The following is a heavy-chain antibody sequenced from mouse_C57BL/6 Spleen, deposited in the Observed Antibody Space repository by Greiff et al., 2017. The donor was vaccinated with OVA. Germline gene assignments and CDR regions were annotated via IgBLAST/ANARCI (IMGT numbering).Heavy chain of an antibody. CDR3: ADYYGSSPWYFEV. CDR2: ISYDGSN. CDR1: GYSITSGYY. Sequence: EVQLQESGPGLVKPSQSLSLTCSVTGYSITSGYYWNWIRQFPGNKLEWMGYISYDGSNNYNPSLKNRISITRDTSKNQLCLKLNSVTTEDTATYDCADYYGSSPWYFEVWGTGTTVTVSS. D-gene: IGHD1-1*01. V-gene: IGHV3-6*01. J-gene: IGHJ1*03.